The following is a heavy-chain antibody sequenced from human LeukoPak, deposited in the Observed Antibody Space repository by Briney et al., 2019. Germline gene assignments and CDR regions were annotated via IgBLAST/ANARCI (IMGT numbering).Heavy chain of an antibody. V-gene: IGHV3-21*01. J-gene: IGHJ5*02. CDR3: ARDPYSSSWTKGWFDP. D-gene: IGHD6-13*01. CDR2: ISSSSSYI. CDR1: GFTFSSYS. Sequence: GGSLRLSCAASGFTFSSYSMNWVREAPGKGLEWVSSISSSSSYIYYADSVKGRFTISRDNAKNALYLQMNSLRAEDTAVYYCARDPYSSSWTKGWFDPWVQGTLVTVSS.